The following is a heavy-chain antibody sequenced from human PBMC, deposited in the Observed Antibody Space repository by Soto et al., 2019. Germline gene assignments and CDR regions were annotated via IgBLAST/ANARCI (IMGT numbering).Heavy chain of an antibody. CDR2: IYSGGST. Sequence: PGGSLRLSCAVSGFTVSSNYMSWVRQAPGKGLEWVSVIYSGGSTYYADSVKGRFTISRDNSKNTLYLQMNSLRAEDTAVYYCARGLYSGWHYFDYWGQGTLVTVSS. D-gene: IGHD5-12*01. V-gene: IGHV3-66*01. CDR3: ARGLYSGWHYFDY. CDR1: GFTVSSNY. J-gene: IGHJ4*02.